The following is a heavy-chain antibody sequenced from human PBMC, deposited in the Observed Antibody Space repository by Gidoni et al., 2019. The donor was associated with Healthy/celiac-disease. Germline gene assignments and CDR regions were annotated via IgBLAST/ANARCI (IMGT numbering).Heavy chain of an antibody. D-gene: IGHD3-3*01. CDR3: AKDGITIFGVVTPTNWFDP. V-gene: IGHV3-30*18. CDR2: ISYDGSNK. J-gene: IGHJ5*02. Sequence: QVQLVESGGGVVQPGRSLRLSCAASGFTFSSYGMPWVRQAPGKGLEWVAVISYDGSNKYYADSVKGRFTISRDNSKNTLYLQMNSLRAEDTAVYYCAKDGITIFGVVTPTNWFDPWGQGTLVTVSS. CDR1: GFTFSSYG.